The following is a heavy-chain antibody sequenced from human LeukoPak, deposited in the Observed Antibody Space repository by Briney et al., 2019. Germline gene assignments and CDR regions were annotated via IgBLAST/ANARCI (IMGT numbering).Heavy chain of an antibody. CDR2: IYASGGA. Sequence: GGSLRPSCVASGFDVNDNFMIWVRQAPGQGLEWISIIYASGGAYHAESVRGRFSAFRDTSKNTIFLQMNKLTVGDTAMYYCVRRHDYWGQGTLVTVSS. V-gene: IGHV3-53*01. CDR1: GFDVNDNF. CDR3: VRRHDY. J-gene: IGHJ4*02.